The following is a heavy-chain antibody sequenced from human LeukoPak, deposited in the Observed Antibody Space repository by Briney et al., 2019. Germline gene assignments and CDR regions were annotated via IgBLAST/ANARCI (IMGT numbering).Heavy chain of an antibody. CDR3: ARGSQYYYGSGSYYGQYYYYYYMDV. J-gene: IGHJ6*03. D-gene: IGHD3-10*01. V-gene: IGHV1-69*01. CDR1: GGTFSSYA. Sequence: VASVKVSCKASGGTFSSYAISWVRQAPGQGLEWMGGIIPIFGTANYAQKFQGRVTITADESTSTAYMELSSLRSEDTAVYYCARGSQYYYGSGSYYGQYYYYYYMDVWGKGTTVTVSS. CDR2: IIPIFGTA.